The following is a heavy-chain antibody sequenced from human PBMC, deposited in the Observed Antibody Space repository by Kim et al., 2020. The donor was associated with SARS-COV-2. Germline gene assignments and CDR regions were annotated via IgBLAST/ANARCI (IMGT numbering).Heavy chain of an antibody. V-gene: IGHV3-30*04. J-gene: IGHJ4*02. CDR2: ISYDGSNK. Sequence: GGSLRLSCAASGFTFSSYAMHWVRQAPGKGLEWVAVISYDGSNKYYADSVKGRFTISRDNSKNTLYLQMNSLRAEDTAVYYCARDNTRDSDIVVVVAAPVDYWGQGTLVPVSS. D-gene: IGHD2-15*01. CDR1: GFTFSSYA. CDR3: ARDNTRDSDIVVVVAAPVDY.